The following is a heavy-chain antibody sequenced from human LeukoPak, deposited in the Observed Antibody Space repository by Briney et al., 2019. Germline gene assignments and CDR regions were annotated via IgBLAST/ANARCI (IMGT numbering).Heavy chain of an antibody. CDR3: ARVLYSYDSSGYLFDY. D-gene: IGHD3-22*01. CDR1: GGSISSGGYY. Sequence: SETLSLTCTVSGGSISSGGYYWSWIRQHPGKGLEWIGYIYYSGSTYYNPSLKSRVTISVDTSKNQFSLKLSSVTAADTAVYYCARVLYSYDSSGYLFDYWGQGTLVTVSS. V-gene: IGHV4-31*03. CDR2: IYYSGST. J-gene: IGHJ4*02.